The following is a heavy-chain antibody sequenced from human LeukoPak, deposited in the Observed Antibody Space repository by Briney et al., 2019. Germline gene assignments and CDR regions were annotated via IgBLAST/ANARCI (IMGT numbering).Heavy chain of an antibody. CDR1: VHTLTNYA. CDR2: ISAYSGDT. J-gene: IGHJ4*02. V-gene: IGHV1-18*01. D-gene: IGHD5-24*01. CDR3: ARDLEMSTSF. Sequence: ASVKVSFTAAVHTLTNYAITWVRQAPGQGLEWVGWISAYSGDTRYGQNLQGRVSMTTDTSTSTDHMEFRSLRPDDTAVYYCARDLEMSTSFWGQGTLVTVSS.